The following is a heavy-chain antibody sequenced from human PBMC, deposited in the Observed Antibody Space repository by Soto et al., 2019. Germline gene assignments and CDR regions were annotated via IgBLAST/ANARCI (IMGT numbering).Heavy chain of an antibody. CDR1: GFTFSSYG. CDR2: ISYDGSNK. V-gene: IGHV3-30*18. Sequence: QVQLVESGGGVVQPGRSLRLSCAASGFTFSSYGRHWVRQAPGKGLEWVAVISYDGSNKYYADSVKGRFTISRDNSKNTLYLQMNSLRAEDTAVYYCAKDGYSSGWLYYFDYWGQGTLVTVSS. D-gene: IGHD6-19*01. J-gene: IGHJ4*02. CDR3: AKDGYSSGWLYYFDY.